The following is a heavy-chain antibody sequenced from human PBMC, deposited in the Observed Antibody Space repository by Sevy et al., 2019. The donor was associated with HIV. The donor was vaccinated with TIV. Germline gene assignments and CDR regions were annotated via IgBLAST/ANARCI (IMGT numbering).Heavy chain of an antibody. V-gene: IGHV3-9*01. CDR2: ISWNSGSI. D-gene: IGHD3-22*01. J-gene: IGHJ4*02. Sequence: GGSLRLSCAASGFTFDDYAMHWVRQAPGKGLEWVSGISWNSGSIGYADSVKGRFTISRDNAKNSLYLQMNSLRAEDTALYYCAKDIGQASSGYNYWGQGTLVTVSS. CDR3: AKDIGQASSGYNY. CDR1: GFTFDDYA.